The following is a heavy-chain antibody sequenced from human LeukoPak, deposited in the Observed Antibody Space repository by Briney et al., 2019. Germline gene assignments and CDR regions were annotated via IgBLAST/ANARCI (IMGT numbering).Heavy chain of an antibody. CDR2: IYTSGST. V-gene: IGHV4-4*07. J-gene: IGHJ4*02. CDR3: AREAYYDSSGYYQRVFDY. D-gene: IGHD3-22*01. Sequence: SETLSLTCTVSGGSISSYYRSWIRQPAGKGLEWIGRIYTSGSTNYNPSLKSRVTISVDKSKNQFSLKLSSVTAADTAVYYCAREAYYDSSGYYQRVFDYWGQGTLVTVSS. CDR1: GGSISSYY.